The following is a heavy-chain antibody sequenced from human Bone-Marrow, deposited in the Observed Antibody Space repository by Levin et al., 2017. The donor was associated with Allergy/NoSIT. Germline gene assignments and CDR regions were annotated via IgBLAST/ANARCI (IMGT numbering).Heavy chain of an antibody. CDR3: AKFDVGPYIGNYSGSS. CDR2: ISVYNGHT. CDR1: GYPFNDFG. J-gene: IGHJ5*02. V-gene: IGHV1-18*01. Sequence: GESLKISCKASGYPFNDFGIAWVRQAPGQGLEWMGWISVYNGHTTYAQSLQDRVTMTTDTSTNTAYMELRSLGSDDTGMYYCAKFDVGPYIGNYSGSSWGQGTLVTVSS. D-gene: IGHD1-26*01.